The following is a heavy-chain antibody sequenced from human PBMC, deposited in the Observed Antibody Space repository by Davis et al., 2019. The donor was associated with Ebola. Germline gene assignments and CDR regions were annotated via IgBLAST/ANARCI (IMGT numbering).Heavy chain of an antibody. V-gene: IGHV4-4*07. CDR1: GGSISSYY. CDR3: AREKDYYYHGLDV. J-gene: IGHJ6*02. Sequence: PSETLSLICTVSGGSISSYYWSWIRQPAGKGLEWIGRIYTTGSTNYNPSLKSRVTMSVDTSKNQFSLKLSSVTAADTAVYYCAREKDYYYHGLDVWGQGTTVTVSS. D-gene: IGHD2-15*01. CDR2: IYTTGST.